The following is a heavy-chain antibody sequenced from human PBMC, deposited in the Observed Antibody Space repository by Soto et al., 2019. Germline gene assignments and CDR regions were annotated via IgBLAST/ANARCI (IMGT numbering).Heavy chain of an antibody. CDR2: ISYDGSNK. Sequence: GGSLRLSCAASGFTFSSYGMHWVRQAPGKGLEWVAVISYDGSNKYYADSVKGRFTISRDNSKNTLYLQMNSLRAEDTAVYYCAKGYGGYITSFGVAHTFGDYFDYWGQGTLVTVSS. CDR3: AKGYGGYITSFGVAHTFGDYFDY. V-gene: IGHV3-30*18. J-gene: IGHJ4*02. CDR1: GFTFSSYG. D-gene: IGHD3-3*01.